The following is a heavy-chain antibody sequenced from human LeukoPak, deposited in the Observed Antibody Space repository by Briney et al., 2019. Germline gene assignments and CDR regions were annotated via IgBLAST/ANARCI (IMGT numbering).Heavy chain of an antibody. J-gene: IGHJ4*02. CDR2: INPTDSNT. D-gene: IGHD6-19*01. V-gene: IGHV5-10-1*01. CDR1: GYTFTNNW. Sequence: GESLKISCKGSGYTFTNNWISWVRQMPGKGLEWMGRINPTDSNTDYSLSFQGHVIISVDKSINTVYLQWGSLEASDTAVYYCARGHGWVDYWGQGALVTVSS. CDR3: ARGHGWVDY.